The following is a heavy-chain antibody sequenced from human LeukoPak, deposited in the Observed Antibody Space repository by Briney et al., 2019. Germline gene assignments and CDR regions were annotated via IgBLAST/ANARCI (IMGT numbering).Heavy chain of an antibody. CDR2: IHYSGST. CDR1: GGSISSYY. J-gene: IGHJ4*02. Sequence: SETLSLTCTVSGGSISSYYWSWIRQPPGKELEWIGYIHYSGSTDYKPSLKSRVTISVDTSKNQFSLKLSSMTAADTAVYYCACARHSSGWYFDYWGQGTLVTVSS. CDR3: ACARHSSGWYFDY. V-gene: IGHV4-59*08. D-gene: IGHD6-19*01.